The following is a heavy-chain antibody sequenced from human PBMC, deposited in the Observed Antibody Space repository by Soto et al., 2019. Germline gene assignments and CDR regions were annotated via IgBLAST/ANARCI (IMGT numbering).Heavy chain of an antibody. J-gene: IGHJ6*02. CDR2: MNSNSGNT. CDR1: GYTFTSYD. Sequence: ASVKVSCKASGYTFTSYDINWVRQATGQGLEWMGWMNSNSGNTGYAQKFQGRVTMTRNTSISTAYMELSSLRSEDTAVYYCARDPPYDILTGSYYYYGMDVWGQGTTVTVSS. D-gene: IGHD3-9*01. CDR3: ARDPPYDILTGSYYYYGMDV. V-gene: IGHV1-8*01.